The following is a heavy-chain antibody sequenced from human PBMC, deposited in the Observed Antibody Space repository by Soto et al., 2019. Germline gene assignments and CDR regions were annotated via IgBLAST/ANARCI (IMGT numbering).Heavy chain of an antibody. Sequence: PSETLSLTCTVSGGSISSYYWSWIRQPPGKGLEWIGYIYYSGSTNYNPSLKSRVTISVDTSKNQFSLKLSSVTAADTAVYYCARVGWLRSSNRPNFDYWGQGTLVTVSS. V-gene: IGHV4-59*01. CDR2: IYYSGST. CDR1: GGSISSYY. J-gene: IGHJ4*02. D-gene: IGHD5-12*01. CDR3: ARVGWLRSSNRPNFDY.